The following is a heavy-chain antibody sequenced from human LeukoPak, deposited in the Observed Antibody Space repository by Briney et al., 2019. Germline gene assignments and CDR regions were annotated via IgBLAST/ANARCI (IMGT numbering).Heavy chain of an antibody. V-gene: IGHV1-18*01. CDR1: GYTFTSYG. D-gene: IGHD6-6*01. CDR2: ISAYNGNT. CDR3: ARRIDRIAARPGGFDWFDP. J-gene: IGHJ5*02. Sequence: ASVKVSCKASGYTFTSYGISWVRQASGQGLEWMGWISAYNGNTNYAQKLQGRVTMTTDTSTSTAYMELRSLRSDDTAVYYCARRIDRIAARPGGFDWFDPWGQGTLVTVSS.